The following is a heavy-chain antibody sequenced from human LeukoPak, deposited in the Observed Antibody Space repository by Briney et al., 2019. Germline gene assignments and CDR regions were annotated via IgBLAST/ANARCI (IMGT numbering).Heavy chain of an antibody. V-gene: IGHV4-31*03. Sequence: SETLSPTCTVSGGSISSGGYYWNWIRHHPGKGLEGIGYIYYSGSTYYNPALRSRVRISIDPSKNHFSPHLSSVTAADTAVYYCARGLGYNLVTPWFAPWCQGTKVTVSS. D-gene: IGHD5-18*01. CDR3: ARGLGYNLVTPWFAP. CDR1: GGSISSGGYY. J-gene: IGHJ5*02. CDR2: IYYSGST.